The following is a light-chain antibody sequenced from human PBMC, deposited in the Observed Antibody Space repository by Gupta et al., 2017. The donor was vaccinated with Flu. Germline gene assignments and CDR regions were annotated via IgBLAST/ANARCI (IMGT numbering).Light chain of an antibody. V-gene: IGLV3-25*02. CDR2: KDS. Sequence: SYELTQPPSVSVSPGQTASITCSGDALPKQYAYWYQQKPGQAPVLVIYKDSERPSGIPERFSGSSSGTTVTLTIGGVQAEDEADYYCQSADSSGTVVFGGGTKLTVL. J-gene: IGLJ2*01. CDR3: QSADSSGTVV. CDR1: ALPKQY.